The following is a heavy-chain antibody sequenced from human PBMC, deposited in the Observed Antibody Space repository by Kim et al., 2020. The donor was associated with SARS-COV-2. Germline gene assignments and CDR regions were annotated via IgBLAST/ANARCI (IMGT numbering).Heavy chain of an antibody. D-gene: IGHD3-22*01. Sequence: ASVKVSCKTSGYTFTNYAIHWVRQAPGQSLEWLGWLNTGSGSTKYSEKFQDRISFSRDTAATTAYMDLSGLRSEDTAFYYCVRDAIEFSGNLYDWLDPWG. CDR1: GYTFTNYA. CDR3: VRDAIEFSGNLYDWLDP. J-gene: IGHJ5*02. CDR2: LNTGSGST. V-gene: IGHV1-3*04.